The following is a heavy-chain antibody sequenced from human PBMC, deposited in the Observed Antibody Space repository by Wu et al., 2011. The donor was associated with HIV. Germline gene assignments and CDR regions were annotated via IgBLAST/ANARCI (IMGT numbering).Heavy chain of an antibody. Sequence: VQLVQSGAEVKKPGASVKVSCKASGYTFNSYGISWVRQAPGQGLEWMGWISTYNGDTNYEQKLQGRVTMTTDTSTSTAYMELRSLRSDDTAMYYCTRGPWGRAYYYYMDVWGKGTTVTVSS. CDR1: GYTFNSYG. V-gene: IGHV1-18*01. CDR3: TRGPWGRAYYYYMDV. D-gene: IGHD7-27*01. CDR2: ISTYNGDT. J-gene: IGHJ6*03.